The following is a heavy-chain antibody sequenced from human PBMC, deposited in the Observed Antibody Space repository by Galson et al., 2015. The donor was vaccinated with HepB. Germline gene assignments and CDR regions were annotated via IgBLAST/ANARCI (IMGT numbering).Heavy chain of an antibody. J-gene: IGHJ4*02. V-gene: IGHV3-53*01. D-gene: IGHD2-15*01. CDR2: IYSGGAT. CDR1: GFTVSNTY. Sequence: SLRLSCAASGFTVSNTYINWVRQAPGKGLEWVSVIYSGGATYYADSVKGRFTISRDNSKNTLYLHVNNLRAEDTAVYYCASPFCTGGSCYPLWYWGQGTLVTVSS. CDR3: ASPFCTGGSCYPLWY.